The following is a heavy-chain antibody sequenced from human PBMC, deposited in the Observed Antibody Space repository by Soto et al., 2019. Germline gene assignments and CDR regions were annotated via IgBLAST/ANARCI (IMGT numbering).Heavy chain of an antibody. CDR1: GFTFSSYA. V-gene: IGHV3-23*01. Sequence: GGSLRLSCAASGFTFSSYAMSWVRQAPGKGLEWVSAISGSGGSTYYADSVKGRFTISRDNSKNTLYLQMNSLRAEDTAVYYCAKGVWNDGSPEYYSYMDVWGKVTTVTVSS. CDR2: ISGSGGST. J-gene: IGHJ6*03. CDR3: AKGVWNDGSPEYYSYMDV. D-gene: IGHD1-1*01.